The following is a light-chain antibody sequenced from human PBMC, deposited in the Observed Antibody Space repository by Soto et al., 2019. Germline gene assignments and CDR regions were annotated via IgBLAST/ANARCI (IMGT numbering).Light chain of an antibody. CDR2: DIN. Sequence: QSALTQPASVSGSPGQSITISCAGTMRDVGAYNLVSWYQQHPGRAPQLIIYDINERPSGVPDRFSGSESGNTASLTISGLQAEDEADYFCSSYAGSFLFGGGTKLTVL. V-gene: IGLV2-11*01. CDR3: SSYAGSFL. J-gene: IGLJ2*01. CDR1: MRDVGAYNL.